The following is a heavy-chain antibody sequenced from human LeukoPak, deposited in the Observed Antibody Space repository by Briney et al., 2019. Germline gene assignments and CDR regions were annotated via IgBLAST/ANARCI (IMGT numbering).Heavy chain of an antibody. CDR2: MNPNSGNT. CDR1: GYTFTSYD. V-gene: IGHV1-8*01. J-gene: IGHJ4*02. Sequence: ASVKVSCKASGYTFTSYDINWVRQAAGQGLEWMGWMNPNSGNTGYAQKFQGRVTITRNTSIDTAYMEVSSLRSEDTAAYYCARRDCSGGTCRTRVFDYWGQGTLVTVSS. D-gene: IGHD2-15*01. CDR3: ARRDCSGGTCRTRVFDY.